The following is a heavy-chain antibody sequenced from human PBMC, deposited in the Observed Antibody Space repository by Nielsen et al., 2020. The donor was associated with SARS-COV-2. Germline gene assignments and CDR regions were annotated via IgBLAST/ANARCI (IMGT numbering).Heavy chain of an antibody. D-gene: IGHD1-26*01. J-gene: IGHJ3*02. V-gene: IGHV3-23*01. Sequence: GESLKISCAASGFIFSSYAMSWVRQAPGKGLEWVSTISGSGGGTYYADSVKGRFTISRDNSKNTLYLQMNSLRAEDTAVYYCARIVGATGAFDIWGQGTMVTVSS. CDR1: GFIFSSYA. CDR3: ARIVGATGAFDI. CDR2: ISGSGGGT.